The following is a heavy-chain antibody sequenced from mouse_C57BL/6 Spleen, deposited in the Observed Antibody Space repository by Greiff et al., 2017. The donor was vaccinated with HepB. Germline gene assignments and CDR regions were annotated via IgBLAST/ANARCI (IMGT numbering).Heavy chain of an antibody. J-gene: IGHJ3*01. D-gene: IGHD2-1*01. CDR1: GYAFSSSW. V-gene: IGHV1-82*01. CDR2: IYPGGGST. Sequence: QVQLQQSGPELVKPGASVKISCKASGYAFSSSWMNWVKQRPGKGLEWIGRIYPGGGSTNYDGKFKGKATLTADKSTSTAYMQLRSLTSEDSAVYFCARPRCNYVGFAYWGQGTLVTVSA. CDR3: ARPRCNYVGFAY.